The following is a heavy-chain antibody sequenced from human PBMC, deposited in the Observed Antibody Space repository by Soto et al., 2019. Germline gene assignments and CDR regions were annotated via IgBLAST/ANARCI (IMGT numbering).Heavy chain of an antibody. Sequence: SETLSLTCTVSGGSISSISNHYCSWIRLPPGKGLEWIGYIYYSGSTYYNPSLKSRVTISVDTSKNQFSLKLSSVTAADTAVYYCMLGSGWKDFDYWGQGTLVTVSS. CDR2: IYYSGST. D-gene: IGHD3-22*01. V-gene: IGHV4-39*01. CDR1: GGSISSISNHY. J-gene: IGHJ4*02. CDR3: MLGSGWKDFDY.